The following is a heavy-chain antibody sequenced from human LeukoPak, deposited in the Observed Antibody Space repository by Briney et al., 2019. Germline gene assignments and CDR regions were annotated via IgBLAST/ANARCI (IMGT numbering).Heavy chain of an antibody. CDR2: IYTSGST. CDR3: ARDNGHNYGSGSYYSAAFDI. Sequence: SETLSLTCSVSGGSLSSYYWSWIRQPAGKGLEWIGRIYTSGSTNHNPSLKSRVTMSVDTPQDHFSLKLGSVTVADTDVYYCARDNGHNYGSGSYYSAAFDIWGQGTMVTVSS. D-gene: IGHD3-10*01. J-gene: IGHJ3*02. CDR1: GGSLSSYY. V-gene: IGHV4-4*07.